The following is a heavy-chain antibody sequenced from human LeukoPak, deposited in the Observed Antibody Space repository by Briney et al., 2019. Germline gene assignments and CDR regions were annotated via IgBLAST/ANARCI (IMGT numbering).Heavy chain of an antibody. D-gene: IGHD6-19*01. CDR3: ARDPGSSGWYNGMDV. J-gene: IGHJ6*02. CDR1: GLTFSSYA. Sequence: GGSLRLSCTASGLTFSSYAMHWVRQAPGKGLQWVAFMSYDGSDKFYADSVKGRFTISRDNSKNTLYLQMNSLRAEDTAVYYCARDPGSSGWYNGMDVWGQGTTVAVSS. V-gene: IGHV3-30*04. CDR2: MSYDGSDK.